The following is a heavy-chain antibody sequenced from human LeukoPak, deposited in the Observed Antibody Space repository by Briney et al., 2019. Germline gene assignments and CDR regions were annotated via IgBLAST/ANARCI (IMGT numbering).Heavy chain of an antibody. CDR2: MNPTSGYT. CDR1: GYRFTSYD. CDR3: ARVDGPIDY. J-gene: IGHJ4*02. V-gene: IGHV1-8*01. D-gene: IGHD2-15*01. Sequence: ASVKVSCKASGYRFTSYDINWVRQATGQGLEWMGWMNPTSGYTGYAQKFQGRVTMTRDTSISTAHMELSGLRFEDTAVYYCARVDGPIDYWGQGTLVTVSS.